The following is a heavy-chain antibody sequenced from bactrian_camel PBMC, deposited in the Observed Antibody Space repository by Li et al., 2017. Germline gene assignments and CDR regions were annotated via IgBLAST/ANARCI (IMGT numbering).Heavy chain of an antibody. V-gene: IGHV3S1*01. CDR3: AAGGGGVAGECIAWEDDFAY. CDR1: GYTYNRNC. CDR2: IATGSGNT. D-gene: IGHD1*01. J-gene: IGHJ4*01. Sequence: HVQLVESGGGSVQAGGSLRLSCAASGYTYNRNCMAWFRQAPGKEREGVARIATGSGNTYYADSVKGRFTISQDNAKNTLYLQMNSLKPDDTGMYYCAAGGGGVAGECIAWEDDFAYWGQGTQVTVS.